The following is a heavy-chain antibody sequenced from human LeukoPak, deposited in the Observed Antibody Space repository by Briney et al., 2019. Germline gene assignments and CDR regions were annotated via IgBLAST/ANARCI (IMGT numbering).Heavy chain of an antibody. J-gene: IGHJ4*02. D-gene: IGHD6-13*01. CDR1: GINFRSSG. CDR3: AREGGRAAPGRFVY. V-gene: IGHV3-30*02. Sequence: PGGSLRLSCAASGINFRSSGMHWVRQAPGKGLEWVTFIQNDGSDKSYAASVQGRFTISRDNSKNTVYLHMNSLRADDTALYYCAREGGRAAPGRFVYWGQGTLVTVSS. CDR2: IQNDGSDK.